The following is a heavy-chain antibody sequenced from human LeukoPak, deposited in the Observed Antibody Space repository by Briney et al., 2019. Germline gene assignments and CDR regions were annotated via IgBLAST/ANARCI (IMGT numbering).Heavy chain of an antibody. CDR3: ARSPVGVRKKHDL. CDR1: GYTFTSYD. J-gene: IGHJ5*02. D-gene: IGHD3-10*01. Sequence: ASVKVCCKASGYTFTSYDINWVRQAPGQGLEWMGWMNPTSGHTGYVQKFQGRITMTRDTSVSTAYMELNSLTSEDTAVYYCARSPVGVRKKHDLWGQGTLVIVSS. V-gene: IGHV1-8*01. CDR2: MNPTSGHT.